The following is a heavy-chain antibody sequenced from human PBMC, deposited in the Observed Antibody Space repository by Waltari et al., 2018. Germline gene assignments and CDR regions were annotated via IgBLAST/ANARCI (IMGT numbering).Heavy chain of an antibody. D-gene: IGHD1-7*01. V-gene: IGHV1-69*01. CDR3: ASVGRGGITGTTEWFDP. CDR1: GGTFSSYA. Sequence: QVQLVQSGAEVKKPGSSVKVSCKASGGTFSSYAISWVRQAPVQGLEWMGGIIPIFGTANYAQKFQGRVTITADESTSTAYMELSSLRSEDTAVYYCASVGRGGITGTTEWFDPWGQGTLVTVSS. CDR2: IIPIFGTA. J-gene: IGHJ5*02.